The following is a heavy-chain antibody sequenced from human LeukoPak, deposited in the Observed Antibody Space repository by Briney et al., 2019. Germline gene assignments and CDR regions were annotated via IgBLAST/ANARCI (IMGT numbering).Heavy chain of an antibody. D-gene: IGHD3-3*01. CDR1: GGTFSSYA. J-gene: IGHJ6*03. Sequence: GSSAKVSCKASGGTFSSYAISWVRQAPGQGLEWMGGIIPIFGTANYAQKFQGRVTITTDESTSTAYMELSSLRSEDTAVYYCARSRYYDFWSGYGGYYYYYMDVWGKGTTVTVSS. CDR2: IIPIFGTA. V-gene: IGHV1-69*05. CDR3: ARSRYYDFWSGYGGYYYYYMDV.